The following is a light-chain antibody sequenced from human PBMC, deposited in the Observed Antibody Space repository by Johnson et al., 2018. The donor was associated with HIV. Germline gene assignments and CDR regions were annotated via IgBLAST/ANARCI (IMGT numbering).Light chain of an antibody. J-gene: IGLJ1*01. CDR2: ENN. CDR1: SSNIGKNY. Sequence: SVLTQPPSVSAAPGQMVSISCSGSSSNIGKNYVSWYQQFPGTAPKLLIHENNKRPSGIPDRFSGSKSGTSATLGITGLQPGYEADYYCGTWDDSLSTYVFGTGTKVTVL. V-gene: IGLV1-51*02. CDR3: GTWDDSLSTYV.